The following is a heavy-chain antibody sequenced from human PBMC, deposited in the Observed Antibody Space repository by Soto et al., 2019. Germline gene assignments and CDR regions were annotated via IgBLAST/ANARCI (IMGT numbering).Heavy chain of an antibody. V-gene: IGHV4-59*08. CDR2: ISYSGST. D-gene: IGHD6-19*01. CDR3: ARHEEYSSGWYYFDY. J-gene: IGHJ4*02. CDR1: GGSISNYY. Sequence: PSETLSLTCTVSGGSISNYYWSWIRQPPGKGLEWIGYISYSGSTNYNPSLKSRITISVDTSKNQFSLKLTSVTAADTAVYYCARHEEYSSGWYYFDYWGQGTLVTVSS.